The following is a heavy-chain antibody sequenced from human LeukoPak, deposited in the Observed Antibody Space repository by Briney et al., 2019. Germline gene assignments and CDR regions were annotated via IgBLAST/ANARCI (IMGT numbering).Heavy chain of an antibody. J-gene: IGHJ4*02. Sequence: ASVKVSCKASGYTFTSYGLSWVRQAPGQGLEWMGWINPNSGGTNYAQKFQGRVTMTRDTSISTAYMELSRLRSDDTAVYYCARIHTVTTGALGYWGQGTLVTVSS. CDR2: INPNSGGT. V-gene: IGHV1-2*02. CDR1: GYTFTSYG. D-gene: IGHD4-17*01. CDR3: ARIHTVTTGALGY.